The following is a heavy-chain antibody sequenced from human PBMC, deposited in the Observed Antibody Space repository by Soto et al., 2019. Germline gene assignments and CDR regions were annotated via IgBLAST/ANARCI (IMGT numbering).Heavy chain of an antibody. CDR3: ARVAY. V-gene: IGHV3-21*01. Sequence: GSLSLSCAASGFTFIRLSMNWVRQVPGKGLEWVASISSASSETWYADSVKGRFIISRDNAQNSLFLQMNTLRPEDSAIYYCARVAYWGPGTQVTVSS. CDR2: ISSASSET. J-gene: IGHJ4*02. CDR1: GFTFIRLS.